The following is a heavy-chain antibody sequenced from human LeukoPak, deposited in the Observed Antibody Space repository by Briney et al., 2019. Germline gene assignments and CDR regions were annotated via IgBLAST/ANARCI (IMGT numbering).Heavy chain of an antibody. CDR1: GYTFTRYY. CDR3: TRALQNKTVFVPAAHPEGVAYWFDP. J-gene: IGHJ5*02. Sequence: ASVKVSCKASGYTFTRYYIHWVRQAPGQGLECMGRINPNSGDTNYAQKFQGRVTMTRDTSISTAYMELSRLRSGDTAVYYCTRALQNKTVFVPAAHPEGVAYWFDPWGQGTLVTVSS. D-gene: IGHD2-2*01. CDR2: INPNSGDT. V-gene: IGHV1-2*06.